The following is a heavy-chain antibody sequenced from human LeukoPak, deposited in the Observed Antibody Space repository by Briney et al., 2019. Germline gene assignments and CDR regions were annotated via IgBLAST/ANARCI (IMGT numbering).Heavy chain of an antibody. V-gene: IGHV1-8*03. CDR3: ARGRGYSYAYDAFDI. CDR2: MNPSSGNT. J-gene: IGHJ3*02. D-gene: IGHD5-18*01. Sequence: ASVKVSCKASGYTFTSYGISWVRQATGQGLEWMGWMNPSSGNTGYAQKFQGRVTITRNTSISTAYMELSSLRSEDTAVYYCARGRGYSYAYDAFDIWGQGTMVTVSS. CDR1: GYTFTSYG.